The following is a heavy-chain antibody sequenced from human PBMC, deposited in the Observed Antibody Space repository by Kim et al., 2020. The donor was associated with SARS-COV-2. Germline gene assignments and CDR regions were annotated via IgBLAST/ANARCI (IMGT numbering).Heavy chain of an antibody. Sequence: GGSLRLSCAASGFTFSSYAMHWVRQAPGKGLEWVAVISYDGSNKYYADSVKGRFTISRDNSKNTLYLQTNSLRAEDTAVYYCARDSPTVTTYPYYWGQGTLVTVSS. CDR3: ARDSPTVTTYPYY. J-gene: IGHJ4*02. D-gene: IGHD4-4*01. CDR1: GFTFSSYA. V-gene: IGHV3-30-3*01. CDR2: ISYDGSNK.